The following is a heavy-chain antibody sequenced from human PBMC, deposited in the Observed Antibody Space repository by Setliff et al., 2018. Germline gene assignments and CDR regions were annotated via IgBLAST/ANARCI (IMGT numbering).Heavy chain of an antibody. Sequence: SETLSLTCTVSDDSFTSSRYYWGWIRQAPGSGLEWIGSISYSGTPYYNASVESRVTISIDTSRNQFSLELRSVTVADTAIYYCARDTHQWDPLYFDSWGQGTLVTVSS. J-gene: IGHJ4*02. CDR3: ARDTHQWDPLYFDS. V-gene: IGHV4-39*02. D-gene: IGHD1-26*01. CDR2: ISYSGTP. CDR1: DDSFTSSRYY.